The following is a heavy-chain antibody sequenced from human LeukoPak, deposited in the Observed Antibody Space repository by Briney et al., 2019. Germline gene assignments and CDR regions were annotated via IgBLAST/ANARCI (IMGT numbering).Heavy chain of an antibody. CDR2: TYYDGST. V-gene: IGHV4-39*07. Sequence: NPSETLSLTCTVSGGSISIAHYFWGWIRQPPGKGLEWIGSTYYDGSTYYNPSLKSRVTISRDTSKDQFSLRLSSVTAADTAVYYCARRSSGRPVDYWGQGTLVTVSS. J-gene: IGHJ4*02. CDR1: GGSISIAHYF. D-gene: IGHD3-3*01. CDR3: ARRSSGRPVDY.